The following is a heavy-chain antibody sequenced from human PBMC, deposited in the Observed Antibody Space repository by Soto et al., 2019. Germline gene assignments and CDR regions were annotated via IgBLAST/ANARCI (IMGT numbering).Heavy chain of an antibody. D-gene: IGHD2-2*02. CDR1: GFNFNSYT. V-gene: IGHV3-21*04. Sequence: GGSLRLSCAASGFNFNSYTINWVRQARGKRLEWLSSISSSGYIFSTDSVRGRFTISRDNAKNSVYLQINSLRAEDTAMYYCAKSGYCSIPRCYILSYGRDVGGQGPTVTVSS. CDR2: ISSSGYI. J-gene: IGHJ6*02. CDR3: AKSGYCSIPRCYILSYGRDV.